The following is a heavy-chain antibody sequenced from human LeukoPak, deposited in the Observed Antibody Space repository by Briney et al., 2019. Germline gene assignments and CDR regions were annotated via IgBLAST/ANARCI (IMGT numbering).Heavy chain of an antibody. D-gene: IGHD3-22*01. J-gene: IGHJ4*02. V-gene: IGHV4-61*05. CDR2: IYYSGST. CDR1: GGSISSSSYY. Sequence: LETLSLTCTVSGGSISSSSYYWSWIRQPPGKGLEWTGYIYYSGSTNYNPSLKSRVTISVDTSKNQFSLKLSSVTAADTAVYYCARGDSREFDYWGQGTLVTVSP. CDR3: ARGDSREFDY.